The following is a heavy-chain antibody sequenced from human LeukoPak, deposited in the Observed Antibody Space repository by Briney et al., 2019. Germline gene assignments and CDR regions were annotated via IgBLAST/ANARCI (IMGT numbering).Heavy chain of an antibody. V-gene: IGHV1-46*01. CDR2: INPSGGST. Sequence: ASVKVSCKASGYTFTSYYMHWVRQAPGQGLEWMGIINPSGGSTSYAQKFQGRVTMTRDMSTSTVYMELSSLRSEDTAVYYCAREFSDSSSSPGNWFDPWGQGTLVTVSS. J-gene: IGHJ5*02. CDR3: AREFSDSSSSPGNWFDP. D-gene: IGHD6-6*01. CDR1: GYTFTSYY.